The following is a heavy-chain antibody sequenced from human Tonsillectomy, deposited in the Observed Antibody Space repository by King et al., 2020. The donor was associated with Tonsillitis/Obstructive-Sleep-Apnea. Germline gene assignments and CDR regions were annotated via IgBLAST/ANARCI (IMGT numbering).Heavy chain of an antibody. D-gene: IGHD3-3*01. Sequence: VQLVESGGGLVQPGGSLRLSCAASGFTFSTYWMHWVRQAPGKGRVWVSHINNDGSNTNYADSVKGRFTISRDNPRNTLYLLMNSLRAEDTALYYCARGATYYDFWSGFSPAYYMDVWGKGTTVTVSS. CDR3: ARGATYYDFWSGFSPAYYMDV. CDR2: INNDGSNT. V-gene: IGHV3-74*01. J-gene: IGHJ6*03. CDR1: GFTFSTYW.